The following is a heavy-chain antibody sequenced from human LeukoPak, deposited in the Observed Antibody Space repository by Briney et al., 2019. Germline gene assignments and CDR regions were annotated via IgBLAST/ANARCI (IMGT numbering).Heavy chain of an antibody. CDR3: AELGITMIGGV. V-gene: IGHV3-30*02. CDR1: GFPFSSYG. CDR2: IPYDGSDK. J-gene: IGHJ6*04. D-gene: IGHD3-10*02. Sequence: GGSLRLSCAASGFPFSSYGMHWVRQAPGKGLEWVAFIPYDGSDKFYADSVKGRFTISRDNAKNSLYLQMNSLRAEDTAVYYCAELGITMIGGVWGKGTTVTISS.